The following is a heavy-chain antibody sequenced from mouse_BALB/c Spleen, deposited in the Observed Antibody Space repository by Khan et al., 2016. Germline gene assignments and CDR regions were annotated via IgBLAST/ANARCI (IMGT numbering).Heavy chain of an antibody. J-gene: IGHJ2*01. CDR2: INYSGST. CDR3: ATSSSGYWYYFDY. V-gene: IGHV3-1*02. CDR1: GYSITSHYT. Sequence: EEQLQESGPDLVKPSQSLSLTCTVTGYSITSHYTWHWIRHFPGNKLEWMGYINYSGSTNYNPSLKSRFSITRDTSKNQFFLQLSSVTADDTATYYCATSSSGYWYYFDYWGQGTTLTVSS. D-gene: IGHD3-1*01.